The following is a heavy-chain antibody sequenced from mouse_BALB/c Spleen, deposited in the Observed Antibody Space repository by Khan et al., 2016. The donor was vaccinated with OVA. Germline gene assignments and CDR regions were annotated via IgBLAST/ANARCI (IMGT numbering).Heavy chain of an antibody. V-gene: IGHV1S22*01. Sequence: LQQPGSELVRPGASVKLSCKASGYTFTSYWMHWVKQRPGQGLEWIGDISPGSGSTNYDEKFKRKATLTVDTSSSTAYIQLSSLTSEDSAVYYCTRWSYWFAYWGQGTLVTVSA. CDR1: GYTFTSYW. CDR2: ISPGSGST. J-gene: IGHJ3*01. CDR3: TRWSYWFAY. D-gene: IGHD2-12*01.